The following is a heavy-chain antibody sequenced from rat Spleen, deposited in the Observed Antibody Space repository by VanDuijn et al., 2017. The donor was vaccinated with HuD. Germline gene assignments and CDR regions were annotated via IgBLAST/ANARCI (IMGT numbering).Heavy chain of an antibody. V-gene: IGHV5-7*01. J-gene: IGHJ4*01. Sequence: EVQLVESGGGLVQPGRSLKLSCAASGFTFSPFAMAWVRQAPKKGLEWVATITSGGSNTYYPDSVKGRFTISRDNAKSTLYLQMDSLRSEDTATYYCAKKGTYYGYLYVMDAWGQGTLVTVSS. CDR3: AKKGTYYGYLYVMDA. D-gene: IGHD1-9*01. CDR2: ITSGGSNT. CDR1: GFTFSPFA.